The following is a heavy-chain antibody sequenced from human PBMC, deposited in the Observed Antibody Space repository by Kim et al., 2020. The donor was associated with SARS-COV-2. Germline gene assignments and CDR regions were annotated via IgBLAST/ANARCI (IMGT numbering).Heavy chain of an antibody. D-gene: IGHD5-12*01. J-gene: IGHJ4*02. Sequence: NPSLKSRVTSSGDTSKNQFSLKLSSVTAADTAVYYCARHKKGWLQGLFDYWGQGTLVTVSS. CDR3: ARHKKGWLQGLFDY. V-gene: IGHV4-39*01.